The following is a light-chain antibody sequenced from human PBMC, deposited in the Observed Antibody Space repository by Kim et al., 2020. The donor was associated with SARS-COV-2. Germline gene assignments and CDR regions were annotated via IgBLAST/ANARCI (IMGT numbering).Light chain of an antibody. CDR3: QSYDSSLSGWV. Sequence: RVTTSCSGRSSNNGAGYDVHWYQQLPRTAPNLLIYDSSKRPSWVPYRFSCSKSGSSASLAITGLQAEDEADYYCQSYDSSLSGWVFGGGTQLTVL. J-gene: IGLJ3*02. V-gene: IGLV1-40*01. CDR2: DSS. CDR1: SSNNGAGYD.